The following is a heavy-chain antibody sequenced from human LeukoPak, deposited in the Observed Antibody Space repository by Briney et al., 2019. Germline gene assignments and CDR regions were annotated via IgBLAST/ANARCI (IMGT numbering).Heavy chain of an antibody. CDR2: TVSEIDGGTA. V-gene: IGHV3-15*04. Sequence: GGSLRLSCAASGFPFSSYSMTWVRQVPGKGLEWVGQTVSEIDGGTADYATPVKGRFTISRDDSKSTLYLQMNSLKIEDTAVYYCTTDEDWNYARKDVWGQGATVIVSS. CDR1: GFPFSSYS. J-gene: IGHJ6*02. D-gene: IGHD1-7*01. CDR3: TTDEDWNYARKDV.